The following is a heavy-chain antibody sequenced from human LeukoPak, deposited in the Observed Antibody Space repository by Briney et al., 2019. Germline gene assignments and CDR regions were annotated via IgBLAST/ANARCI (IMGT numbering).Heavy chain of an antibody. Sequence: GGSLRLSCAAFGFAFRDYVMSWVRGAPGRGLEWVSAISGSGGAAYNADSVKGRFTISRDNSKNTLYLQMNSLRAEDTAIYYCAKAGIAAAGSFRNFDYWGQGTLVTVSS. CDR1: GFAFRDYV. CDR2: ISGSGGAA. CDR3: AKAGIAAAGSFRNFDY. J-gene: IGHJ4*02. V-gene: IGHV3-23*01. D-gene: IGHD6-13*01.